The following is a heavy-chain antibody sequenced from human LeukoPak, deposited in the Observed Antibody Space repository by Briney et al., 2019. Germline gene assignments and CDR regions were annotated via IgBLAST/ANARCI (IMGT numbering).Heavy chain of an antibody. CDR3: ARDLNNWFDP. CDR1: GGSISRYY. CDR2: IYSSGST. V-gene: IGHV4-59*12. Sequence: SETLSLTCTVSGGSISRYYWSWIRQPPGKGLEWIGYIYSSGSTNYNPSLKSRVTMSVDTSKNQFSLKLSSVTAADTAVYYCARDLNNWFDPWGQGTLVTVSS. J-gene: IGHJ5*02.